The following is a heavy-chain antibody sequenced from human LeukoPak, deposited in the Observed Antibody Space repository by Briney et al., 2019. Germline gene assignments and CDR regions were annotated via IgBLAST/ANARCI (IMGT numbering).Heavy chain of an antibody. V-gene: IGHV4-59*01. CDR2: IYYSGST. Sequence: MTSETLSLTCTVSGVSISSYYWSWIRQPPGKGLEWIGYIYYSGSTNYNPSLKSRVTISVDTSKNQFSPKLSSVTAADTAVYYCARDPYGGNREGDAFDIWGQGTMVTVSS. CDR1: GVSISSYY. J-gene: IGHJ3*02. D-gene: IGHD4-23*01. CDR3: ARDPYGGNREGDAFDI.